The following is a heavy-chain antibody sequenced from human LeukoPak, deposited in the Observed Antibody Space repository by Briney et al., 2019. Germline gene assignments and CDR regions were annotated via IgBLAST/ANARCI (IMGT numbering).Heavy chain of an antibody. CDR1: GFTFSSYA. Sequence: GGSLRLSCAASGFTFSSYAMSWVRQAPGKGLEWVSAISGSGGSTYYADSVKGRFTISRGNSKNTLYLQMNSLRAEDTAVYYCAKRDDYGDYAGSSGIDYWGQGTLVTVSS. J-gene: IGHJ4*02. CDR2: ISGSGGST. D-gene: IGHD4-17*01. CDR3: AKRDDYGDYAGSSGIDY. V-gene: IGHV3-23*01.